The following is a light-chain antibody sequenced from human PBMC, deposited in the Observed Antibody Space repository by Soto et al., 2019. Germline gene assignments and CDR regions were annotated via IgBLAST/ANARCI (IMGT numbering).Light chain of an antibody. CDR2: AAS. J-gene: IGKJ1*01. CDR3: QQSYSSLWT. Sequence: DIQMTQYPSSLSASVGDRVTITCRASQSISSYLNWYQQKPGKAPKLLIYAASRLQNGVPSRFSGSGSVTDFTLTISSLQPEDFATYYCQQSYSSLWTFGQGTKVEIK. V-gene: IGKV1-39*01. CDR1: QSISSY.